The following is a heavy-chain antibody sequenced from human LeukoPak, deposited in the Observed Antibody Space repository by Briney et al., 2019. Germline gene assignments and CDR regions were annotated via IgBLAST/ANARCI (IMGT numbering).Heavy chain of an antibody. CDR3: AKEESSSWFH. V-gene: IGHV3-23*01. Sequence: GGSLRLSCAASGFSFRSYAMGWVRQAPGEGLEWVSSLSDDSGKIYYADSVKGRFTISRDNSKSTLYVHMNNLRAEDTAIYYCAKEESSSWFHWGQGTLVTVSS. CDR2: LSDDSGKI. CDR1: GFSFRSYA. J-gene: IGHJ4*02. D-gene: IGHD6-13*01.